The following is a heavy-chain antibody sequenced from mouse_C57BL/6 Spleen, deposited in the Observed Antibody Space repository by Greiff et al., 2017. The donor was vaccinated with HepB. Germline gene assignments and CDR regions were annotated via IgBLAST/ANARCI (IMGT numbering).Heavy chain of an antibody. CDR3: ARWGYSNTFAY. J-gene: IGHJ3*01. CDR2: IDPNSGGT. Sequence: QVQLQQPGPELVKPGASVKLSCKASGYTFTSYWMPWVKRRPGRGLGWIGRIDPNSGGTKYNEKFKSKATLTVDKPSSTAYMQLSSLTSEDSAVYYCARWGYSNTFAYWGQGTLVTVSA. V-gene: IGHV1-72*01. CDR1: GYTFTSYW. D-gene: IGHD2-5*01.